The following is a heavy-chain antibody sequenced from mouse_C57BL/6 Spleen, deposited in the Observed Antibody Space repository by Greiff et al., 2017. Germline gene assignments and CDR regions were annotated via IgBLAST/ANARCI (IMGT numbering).Heavy chain of an antibody. J-gene: IGHJ4*01. Sequence: EVQVVESGGGLVQPGGSLSLSCAASGFTFTDYYMSWVRQPPGKALEWLGFIRNKANGYTTEYSASVKGRFTISRDNSQSILYLQMNALRAEDSATYYCARRYRYYAMDYWGQGTSVTVSS. CDR3: ARRYRYYAMDY. CDR1: GFTFTDYY. V-gene: IGHV7-3*01. CDR2: IRNKANGYTT.